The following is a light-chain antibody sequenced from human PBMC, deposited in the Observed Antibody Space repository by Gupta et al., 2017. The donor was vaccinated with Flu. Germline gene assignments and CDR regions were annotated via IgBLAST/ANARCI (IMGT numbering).Light chain of an antibody. Sequence: PSTLSAPVGDRVTITCRASQNINNLLAWYQQKPGKAPNLLIYKASTLESGVPSRFSGSGSGTEFTLTISSLQPDDFATYYCQQYNSYILTFGGGTKVEIK. J-gene: IGKJ4*01. CDR2: KAS. V-gene: IGKV1-5*03. CDR3: QQYNSYILT. CDR1: QNINNL.